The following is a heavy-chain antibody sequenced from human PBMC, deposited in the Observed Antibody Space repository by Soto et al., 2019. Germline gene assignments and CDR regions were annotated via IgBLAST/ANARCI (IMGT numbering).Heavy chain of an antibody. J-gene: IGHJ4*02. D-gene: IGHD3-22*01. Sequence: PSETLSLTCTVSGGSISSGGYYWSWIRQRPGKGLEWIGYIYYSGSTYYNPSLKSRVTISVDTSKNQFSLKLSSVTAADTAVYYCARASHSSGYYYVTFDYWGQGTLVTVSS. CDR2: IYYSGST. V-gene: IGHV4-31*03. CDR1: GGSISSGGYY. CDR3: ARASHSSGYYYVTFDY.